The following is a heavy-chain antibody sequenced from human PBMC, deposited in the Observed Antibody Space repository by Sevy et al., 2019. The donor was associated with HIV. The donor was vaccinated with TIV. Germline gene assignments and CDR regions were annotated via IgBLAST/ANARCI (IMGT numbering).Heavy chain of an antibody. CDR2: ITPILGTT. Sequence: ASVKVSCKASGGTFNSYVVSWVRQAPGQGLEWMGEITPILGTTHYAQKFKGRVTITADESTNTVYMELRSLKSEDTAVHYCARWSISIDYWGQGTLVTVSS. J-gene: IGHJ4*02. CDR1: GGTFNSYV. V-gene: IGHV1-69*13. CDR3: ARWSISIDY. D-gene: IGHD3-3*02.